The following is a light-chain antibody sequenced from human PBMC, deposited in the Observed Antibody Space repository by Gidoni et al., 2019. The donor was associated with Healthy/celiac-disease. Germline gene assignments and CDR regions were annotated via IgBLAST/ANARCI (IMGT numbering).Light chain of an antibody. Sequence: QSVLTQPPSVPGAHGQRVTIPCTGSSSHIGAGYAVPWYQQLPGTAPKLLIYGNSNRPSGVPDRFSGSKSGTSASLAITGLQAEDEADYYCQSYDSSLSGSLVVFGGGTKLTVL. CDR2: GNS. CDR3: QSYDSSLSGSLVV. J-gene: IGLJ2*01. CDR1: SSHIGAGYA. V-gene: IGLV1-40*01.